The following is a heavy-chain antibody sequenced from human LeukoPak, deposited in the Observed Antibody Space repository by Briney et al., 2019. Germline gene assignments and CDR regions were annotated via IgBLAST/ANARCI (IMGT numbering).Heavy chain of an antibody. V-gene: IGHV3-30-3*01. Sequence: GGSLKLSCAASGFTFSSYAMHWVRQAPGKGLEWVAVISYDGSNKYYADSVKGRFTISRDNSKNTLYLQMNSLRAEDTAVYYCAREERYSFDYWGQGTLVTASS. CDR1: GFTFSSYA. J-gene: IGHJ4*02. CDR2: ISYDGSNK. D-gene: IGHD1-1*01. CDR3: AREERYSFDY.